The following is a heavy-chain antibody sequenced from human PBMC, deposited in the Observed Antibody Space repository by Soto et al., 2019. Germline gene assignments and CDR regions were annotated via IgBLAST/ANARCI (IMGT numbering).Heavy chain of an antibody. CDR3: ARGGGVGVAGSAAFDM. D-gene: IGHD3-3*01. CDR1: GYPVTAYY. J-gene: IGHJ3*02. Sequence: QLHLVQSGAVVKKPGASVTVSCSASGYPVTAYYMHWVRQAPGRGLEWMGGINPATGAAKYTQTFQGRVTMTRDTSTSTAFMELSGLTSEDTAVFYCARGGGVGVAGSAAFDMCGQGTLVTVSS. V-gene: IGHV1-2*02. CDR2: INPATGAA.